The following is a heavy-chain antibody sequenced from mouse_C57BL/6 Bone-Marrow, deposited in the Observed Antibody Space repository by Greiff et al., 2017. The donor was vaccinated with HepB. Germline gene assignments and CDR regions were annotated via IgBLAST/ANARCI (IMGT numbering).Heavy chain of an antibody. CDR2: ISSGSSTI. D-gene: IGHD1-1*01. J-gene: IGHJ4*01. CDR1: GFTFSDYG. Sequence: EVQLVESGGGLVKPGGSLKLSCAASGFTFSDYGMHWVRQAPEKGLEWVAYISSGSSTIYYADTVKGRFTISRDNAKNTLFLQMTSLRSEDKAMYDCARRIDYYVSSYDYYAMDYWGQGTSVTVSS. V-gene: IGHV5-17*01. CDR3: ARRIDYYVSSYDYYAMDY.